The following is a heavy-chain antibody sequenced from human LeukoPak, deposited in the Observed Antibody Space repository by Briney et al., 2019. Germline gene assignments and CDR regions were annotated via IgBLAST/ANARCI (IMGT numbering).Heavy chain of an antibody. Sequence: ASVKVSCKASGYTFTSYDINWVRQAPGKGLEWMGGFDPEDGETIYAQKFQGRVTMTEDTSTDTAYMELSSLRSEDTAVYYCATVAPFYCSSTSCYYYWGQGTLVTVSS. D-gene: IGHD2-2*01. CDR3: ATVAPFYCSSTSCYYY. CDR2: FDPEDGET. J-gene: IGHJ4*02. V-gene: IGHV1-24*01. CDR1: GYTFTSYD.